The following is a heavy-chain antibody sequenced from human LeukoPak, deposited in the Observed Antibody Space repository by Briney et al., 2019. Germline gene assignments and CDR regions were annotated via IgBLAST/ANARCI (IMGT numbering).Heavy chain of an antibody. Sequence: GGSLRLSCAASGFTFSDCYMNWIRQAPGKGLEWISYISSSGSTTYYADSVQGRFTISRDNAKNSLYLQMDSLRAEDTAVYYCASNSGYGLNDAFDIWGQGTMVTVSS. CDR3: ASNSGYGLNDAFDI. V-gene: IGHV3-11*01. CDR2: ISSSGSTT. D-gene: IGHD3-22*01. CDR1: GFTFSDCY. J-gene: IGHJ3*02.